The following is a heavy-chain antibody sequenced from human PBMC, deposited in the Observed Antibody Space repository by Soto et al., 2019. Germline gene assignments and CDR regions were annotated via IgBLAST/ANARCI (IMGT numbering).Heavy chain of an antibody. CDR2: IYHSGST. D-gene: IGHD4-17*01. CDR1: GGSISSGGYS. V-gene: IGHV4-30-2*01. J-gene: IGHJ4*02. Sequence: QLQLQESGSGLVKPSQTLSLTCAVSGGSISSGGYSWSWIRQPPGKVLAWIGYIYHSGSTYYNPSIKSRVTISVERSKNQFSLKLSSVTAADTSVYYCASVTIGAYTDGFDYWGQGTLVTVSS. CDR3: ASVTIGAYTDGFDY.